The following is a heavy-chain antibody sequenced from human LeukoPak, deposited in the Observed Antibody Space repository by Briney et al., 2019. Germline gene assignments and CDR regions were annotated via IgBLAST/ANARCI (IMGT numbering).Heavy chain of an antibody. J-gene: IGHJ6*03. V-gene: IGHV3-48*02. CDR1: GFTFSSYS. CDR3: ARDLMMEGRYFYHYMDV. Sequence: GGSLRLSCAASGFTFSSYSMNWVRQAPGKGLEWVSYISSSSSTIYYADSVKGRFTISRDNAKNSLYLQMNSLRKEDTALYYCARDLMMEGRYFYHYMDVWGKGTTVTVSS. CDR2: ISSSSSTI. D-gene: IGHD2-8*01.